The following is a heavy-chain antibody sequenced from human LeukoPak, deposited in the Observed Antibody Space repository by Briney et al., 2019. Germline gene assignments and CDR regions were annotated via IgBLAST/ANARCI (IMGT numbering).Heavy chain of an antibody. Sequence: RASVKVSCKASGYTFTSYYIHWVRQAPGQGLEWMGFINPSGGSTSYAQKFQGRVTMTRDMSTSTVYMELSSLRSEDTAVYYCEIYTGYDSFWGQGTLVTVSS. D-gene: IGHD5-12*01. CDR2: INPSGGST. V-gene: IGHV1-46*01. CDR3: EIYTGYDSF. CDR1: GYTFTSYY. J-gene: IGHJ4*02.